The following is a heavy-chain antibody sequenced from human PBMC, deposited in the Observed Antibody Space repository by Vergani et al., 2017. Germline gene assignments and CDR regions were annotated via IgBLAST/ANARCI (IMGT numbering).Heavy chain of an antibody. CDR1: GFTFSSYS. D-gene: IGHD6-19*01. CDR2: ISSSSSYI. V-gene: IGHV3-21*01. J-gene: IGHJ6*03. CDR3: ARSVRRLGPTSYYYYYMDV. Sequence: EVQLVESGGGLVQPGGSLRLSCAASGFTFSSYSMNWVRQAPGKGLEWVSSISSSSSYIYYADSVKGRFTISRDNAKNSLYLQMNSLRAEDTAVYYCARSVRRLGPTSYYYYYMDVWGKGTTVTVSS.